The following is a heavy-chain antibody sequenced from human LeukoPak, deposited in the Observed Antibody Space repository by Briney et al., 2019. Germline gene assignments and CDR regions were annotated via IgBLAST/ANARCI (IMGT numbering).Heavy chain of an antibody. CDR1: GGSISSYY. CDR2: IYYSGST. J-gene: IGHJ4*02. Sequence: SETLSLTCTVSGGSISSYYWSWIRQPPGKGLEWIGYIYYSGSTNYNPSLKSRVTMSVDTSKNQFSLKLSSVTAADTAVYYCARGSYYWVNDYWGQGTLVTVSS. CDR3: ARGSYYWVNDY. V-gene: IGHV4-59*12. D-gene: IGHD1-26*01.